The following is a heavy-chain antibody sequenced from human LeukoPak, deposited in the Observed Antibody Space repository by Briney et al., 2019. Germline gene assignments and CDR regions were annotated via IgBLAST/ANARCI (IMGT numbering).Heavy chain of an antibody. Sequence: RWASVTVSCKTSGYTFSRYVIHWLRRAPGQRLEWMGWINVGNGDTKYSHKFQGRVIITRDTSASTAYMELSSLRPEDTATYYCARDRGGTGGFDYWGQGTLVTVSS. CDR2: INVGNGDT. J-gene: IGHJ4*02. CDR1: GYTFSRYV. D-gene: IGHD1-1*01. V-gene: IGHV1-3*01. CDR3: ARDRGGTGGFDY.